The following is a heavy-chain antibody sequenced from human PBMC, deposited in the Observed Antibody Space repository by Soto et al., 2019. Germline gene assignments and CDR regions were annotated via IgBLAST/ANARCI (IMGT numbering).Heavy chain of an antibody. D-gene: IGHD6-13*01. Sequence: EVQLVESGGGLVKPGGSLRLSCVASGFTFSSYSMNWVRQAPGKGLEWVSSISSSSSYIYYADSVKGRFTISRDNAKNSLYLQMNSLRAEDTAVYYCASLTGIAAAGKNDYWGQGTLVTVSS. CDR1: GFTFSSYS. V-gene: IGHV3-21*01. CDR3: ASLTGIAAAGKNDY. J-gene: IGHJ4*02. CDR2: ISSSSSYI.